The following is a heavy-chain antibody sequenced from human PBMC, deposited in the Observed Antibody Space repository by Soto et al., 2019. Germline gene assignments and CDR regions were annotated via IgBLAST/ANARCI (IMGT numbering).Heavy chain of an antibody. CDR2: IPSRGRP. Sequence: PSETQSLPCSVSGASIAGGSYYWSWVRQPPGKGLEWIGYIPSRGRPFYNPSLTSRGTISADSSKNQLSLQLTSVTAADTAVYYCVRDQYSGYDFALWGQGNLVTVSS. D-gene: IGHD5-12*01. J-gene: IGHJ5*02. V-gene: IGHV4-30-4*01. CDR1: GASIAGGSYY. CDR3: VRDQYSGYDFAL.